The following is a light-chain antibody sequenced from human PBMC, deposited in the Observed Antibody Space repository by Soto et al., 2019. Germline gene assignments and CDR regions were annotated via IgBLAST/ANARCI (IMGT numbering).Light chain of an antibody. CDR2: DTN. CDR3: GAWDSSLSGVL. CDR1: TSNIGTNY. V-gene: IGLV1-51*01. Sequence: QSVLTQPPSVSAAPGQPVTISCSGETSNIGTNYVSWYQQLPGTAPKLLIYDTNNRPSGIPDRFSGSKSGTSATLGITGLQTGDEAVYYCGAWDSSLSGVLFGGGTKLTVL. J-gene: IGLJ2*01.